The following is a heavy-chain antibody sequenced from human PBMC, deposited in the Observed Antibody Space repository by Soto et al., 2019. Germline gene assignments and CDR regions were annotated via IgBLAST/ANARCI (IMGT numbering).Heavy chain of an antibody. V-gene: IGHV4-34*01. CDR1: DGSFSGYY. CDR3: ARGHRWGSYRSSPFDY. CDR2: INHSGST. D-gene: IGHD3-16*02. Sequence: PSETLSLTCAVYDGSFSGYYWSWIRQPPGKGLEWIGEINHSGSTNYNPSLKSRVTISVDTSKNQFSLKLSSVTAADTAVYYCARGHRWGSYRSSPFDYWGQGTLVTVSS. J-gene: IGHJ4*02.